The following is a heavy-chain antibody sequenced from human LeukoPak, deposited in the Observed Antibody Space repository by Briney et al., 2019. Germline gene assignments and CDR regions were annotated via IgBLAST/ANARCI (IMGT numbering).Heavy chain of an antibody. D-gene: IGHD6-13*01. CDR1: GFTFSDYY. V-gene: IGHV3-11*05. Sequence: GGSLRLSCAASGFTFSDYYMSWIRQAPGKGLEWVSYISSSSTYANYADSVKGRFTISRDNAKNSLYLQMNSLRAEDTAVYYCARDPVSSSWYGYFQHWGQGTLVSVSS. J-gene: IGHJ1*01. CDR3: ARDPVSSSWYGYFQH. CDR2: ISSSSTYA.